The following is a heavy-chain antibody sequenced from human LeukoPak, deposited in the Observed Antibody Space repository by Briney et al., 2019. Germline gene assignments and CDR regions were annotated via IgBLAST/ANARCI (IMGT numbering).Heavy chain of an antibody. Sequence: GGSLRLSCAASGFTFSTFAMTWVRQAPGKGLEWVSAISGSGNTPYYADSVKGRFTISRDNSKNTLYLQMDSLRAEDTAVYYCARDRGVYYDVWSGWFDYWGQGTLVTVSS. J-gene: IGHJ4*02. D-gene: IGHD3-3*01. CDR1: GFTFSTFA. CDR3: ARDRGVYYDVWSGWFDY. V-gene: IGHV3-23*01. CDR2: ISGSGNTP.